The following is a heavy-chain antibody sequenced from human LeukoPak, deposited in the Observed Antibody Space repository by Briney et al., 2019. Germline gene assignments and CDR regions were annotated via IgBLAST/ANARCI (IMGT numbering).Heavy chain of an antibody. J-gene: IGHJ4*02. CDR3: AKRTEHYYDSSGYLWYFDY. CDR2: IYPGDSDT. Sequence: GESLKISCKGSGYSFTSYWIGWVRQMPGKGLEWMGIIYPGDSDTRYSPSFQGQVTISADKSISTAYLQWSSLKASDTAMYYCAKRTEHYYDSSGYLWYFDYWGQGTLVTVPS. V-gene: IGHV5-51*01. CDR1: GYSFTSYW. D-gene: IGHD3-22*01.